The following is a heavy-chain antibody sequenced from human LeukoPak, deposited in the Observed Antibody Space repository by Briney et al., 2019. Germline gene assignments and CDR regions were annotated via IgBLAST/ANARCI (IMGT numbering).Heavy chain of an antibody. CDR3: ARPVPSRLGWFDP. CDR2: IYYSGST. D-gene: IGHD1-1*01. J-gene: IGHJ5*02. CDR1: SGSISNSNYY. Sequence: SETLSLTCSVSSGSISNSNYYWGWIRQPPGKGLEWIGTIYYSGSTYYNPSLKSRVTISVDTSKNQFSLKLSSVTAADTAVYYCARPVPSRLGWFDPWGQGTLVTVSS. V-gene: IGHV4-39*01.